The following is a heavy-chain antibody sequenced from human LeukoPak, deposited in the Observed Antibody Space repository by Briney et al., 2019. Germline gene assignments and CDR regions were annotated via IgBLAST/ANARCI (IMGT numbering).Heavy chain of an antibody. CDR2: INPGGGNT. V-gene: IGHV1-46*01. CDR1: GYIFTSYY. J-gene: IGHJ5*02. CDR3: ARALPHRRLMDTTMNQHWFDP. D-gene: IGHD5-18*01. Sequence: GASVKVSCKASGYIFTSYYIHWVRQATGQGLEWAGIINPGGGNTNYAQKFQGRVTMTRDMSTSTVYMELSSLTSEDTAVYSCARALPHRRLMDTTMNQHWFDPWGQGTLVTVSS.